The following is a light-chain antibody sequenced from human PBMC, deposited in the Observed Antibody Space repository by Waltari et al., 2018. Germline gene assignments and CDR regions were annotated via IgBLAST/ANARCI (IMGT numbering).Light chain of an antibody. CDR2: RNN. J-gene: IGLJ1*01. Sequence: QSVLTQPPSASETPGQRVTISCSGSNPTLASNYLTWYQKPPGTAPKLLIYRNNQRPSGVPDRFSASKSGTSASLAISGLRSEDEAVYYCASWDDSHYVFGTGTQVTVL. CDR1: NPTLASNY. V-gene: IGLV1-47*01. CDR3: ASWDDSHYV.